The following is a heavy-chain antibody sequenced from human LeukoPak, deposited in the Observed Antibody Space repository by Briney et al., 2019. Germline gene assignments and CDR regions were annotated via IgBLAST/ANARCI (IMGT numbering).Heavy chain of an antibody. CDR2: IYSGGST. CDR1: GFTVSSNY. Sequence: GWSLRLSCAASGFTVSSNYMSWVRQAPGKGLEWVSVIYSGGSTYYADSVKGRFTISRDNSKNTLYLQMNSLRAEDTAVYYCARSKSGGSCYDPWGQGTLVTVSS. V-gene: IGHV3-53*01. J-gene: IGHJ5*02. D-gene: IGHD2-15*01. CDR3: ARSKSGGSCYDP.